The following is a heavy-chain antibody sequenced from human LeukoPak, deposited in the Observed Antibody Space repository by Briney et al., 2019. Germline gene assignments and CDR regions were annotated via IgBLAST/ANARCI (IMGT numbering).Heavy chain of an antibody. CDR2: ISSSSTI. D-gene: IGHD3-3*01. J-gene: IGHJ6*03. CDR3: ARDQPGFGVVTHYYYYMGV. CDR1: GFTFSSYS. V-gene: IGHV3-48*04. Sequence: GGSLRLSCAASGFTFSSYSMNWVRQAPGKGLEWVSYISSSSTIYYADSVKGRFTISRDNAKNSLYLQMNSLRAEDTAVYYCARDQPGFGVVTHYYYYMGVWGKGTTVTVSS.